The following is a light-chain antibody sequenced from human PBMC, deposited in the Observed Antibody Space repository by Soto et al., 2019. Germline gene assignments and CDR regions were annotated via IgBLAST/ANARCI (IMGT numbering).Light chain of an antibody. CDR1: QSIGTF. V-gene: IGKV3-11*01. CDR3: QKYDTSPYT. J-gene: IGKJ5*01. CDR2: DTS. Sequence: EVVLTQSPATLSLSPGERATLSCRASQSIGTFLAWYQQKPGQVPRLLIYDTSNRATGIPDRFRGSGSETDFTLTMSGVEPEDSAMYFCQKYDTSPYTFGQGTRLEIK.